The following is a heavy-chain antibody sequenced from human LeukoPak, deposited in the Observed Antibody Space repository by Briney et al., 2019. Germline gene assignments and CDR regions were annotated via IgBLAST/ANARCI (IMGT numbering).Heavy chain of an antibody. V-gene: IGHV3-30*04. CDR2: ISYDGSNT. Sequence: PGGSLRLSCAASEFTFSNYAIHWVRQAPGKGLEWVTVISYDGSNTYYADSVKGRFTISRDNAKNSLYLQMNSLRAEDTAVYYCARHDTAMATDYGMDVWGQGTTVTVSS. CDR1: EFTFSNYA. J-gene: IGHJ6*02. D-gene: IGHD5-18*01. CDR3: ARHDTAMATDYGMDV.